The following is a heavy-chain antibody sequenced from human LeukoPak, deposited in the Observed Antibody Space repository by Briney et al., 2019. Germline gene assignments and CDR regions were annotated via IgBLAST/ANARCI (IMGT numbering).Heavy chain of an antibody. V-gene: IGHV4-38-2*02. J-gene: IGHJ3*02. CDR1: GYSISSGYY. Sequence: SETLSLTCTVSGYSISSGYYWGWIRQPPGKGPEWIGSIYHSGSTYYNPSLKSRVTISVDTSKNQFSLKLSSVTAADTAVYYCARDGSSWSYDAFDIWGQGTMVTVSS. D-gene: IGHD6-13*01. CDR2: IYHSGST. CDR3: ARDGSSWSYDAFDI.